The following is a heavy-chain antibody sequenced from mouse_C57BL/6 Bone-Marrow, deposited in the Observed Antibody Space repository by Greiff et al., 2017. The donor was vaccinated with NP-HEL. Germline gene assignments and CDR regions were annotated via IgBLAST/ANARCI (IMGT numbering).Heavy chain of an antibody. Sequence: LVESGPELVKPGASVQISCKASGYSFTSYYIHWVKQRPGQGLEWIGWIYPGSGNTKYNEKFKGKATLTADTSSSTAYIQLSSLTSEDSAVYYCAKDNWGDCAMDYWGQGNSVTVSA. CDR3: AKDNWGDCAMDY. D-gene: IGHD4-1*01. V-gene: IGHV1-66*01. J-gene: IGHJ4*01. CDR1: GYSFTSYY. CDR2: IYPGSGNT.